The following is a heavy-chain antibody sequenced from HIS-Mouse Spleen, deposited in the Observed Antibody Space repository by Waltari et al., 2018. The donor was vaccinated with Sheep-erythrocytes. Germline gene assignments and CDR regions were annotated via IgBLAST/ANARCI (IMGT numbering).Heavy chain of an antibody. Sequence: QVQLVESGGGVVQPGRSLRLSCAASGFTFSSYGLHWGRQAPGKGLEGVAVLSDDGSNKYYADSVKGRFTISRDNSKNTLYLQMNSLRAEDTAVYYCAKREGYSNYYFDYWGQGTLVTVSS. CDR1: GFTFSSYG. CDR2: LSDDGSNK. D-gene: IGHD4-4*01. J-gene: IGHJ4*02. CDR3: AKREGYSNYYFDY. V-gene: IGHV3-30*18.